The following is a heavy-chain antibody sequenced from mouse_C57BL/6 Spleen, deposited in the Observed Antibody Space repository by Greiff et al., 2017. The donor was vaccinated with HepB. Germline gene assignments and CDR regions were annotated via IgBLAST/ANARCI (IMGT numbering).Heavy chain of an antibody. J-gene: IGHJ1*03. Sequence: QVQLQQPGAELVKPGASVKMSCKASGYTFTSYWITWVKQRPGQGLEWIGDIYPGSGSTNYNETFKSKATLTVDTSSSTAYMQLSSLTSEDSAVYYCARWDYGSSHWYFDVWGTGTTVTVSS. CDR1: GYTFTSYW. D-gene: IGHD1-1*01. V-gene: IGHV1-55*01. CDR3: ARWDYGSSHWYFDV. CDR2: IYPGSGST.